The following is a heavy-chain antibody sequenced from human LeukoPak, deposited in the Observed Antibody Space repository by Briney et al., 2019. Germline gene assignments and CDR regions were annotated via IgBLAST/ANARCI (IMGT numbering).Heavy chain of an antibody. Sequence: GRSLRLSCAASGVTFSSHGMHWVRQAPGKGQEWEAVIWYDGSNKYYADSVKGRFTISRDNSKNTLYLQMNSLRVEDTAVYYCARTGYGDYVYWFDPWGQGTLVTVSS. J-gene: IGHJ5*02. D-gene: IGHD4-17*01. V-gene: IGHV3-33*01. CDR3: ARTGYGDYVYWFDP. CDR2: IWYDGSNK. CDR1: GVTFSSHG.